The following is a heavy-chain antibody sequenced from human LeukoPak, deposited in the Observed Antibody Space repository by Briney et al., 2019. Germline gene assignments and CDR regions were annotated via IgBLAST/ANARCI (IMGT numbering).Heavy chain of an antibody. J-gene: IGHJ6*02. Sequence: GGSLRLSCAASGFTFSTYSMNWVRQAPGKGLEWVSSISSSSTYIYYADSVKGRFTISRDNAKNSLYLQMNSLRAEDTAVYYCAKSARERALSDYYYGMDVWGQGTTVTVSS. V-gene: IGHV3-21*04. CDR3: AKSARERALSDYYYGMDV. D-gene: IGHD1-1*01. CDR2: ISSSSTYI. CDR1: GFTFSTYS.